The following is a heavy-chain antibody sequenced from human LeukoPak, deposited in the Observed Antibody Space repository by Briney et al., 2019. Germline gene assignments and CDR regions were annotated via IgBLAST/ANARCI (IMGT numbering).Heavy chain of an antibody. Sequence: PGRSLRLSCAASGFTFRNYAIHWVRQAPGKGLEWVAAISYDGSNKYHADSVKGRFTISRDNSKTTLYLQMNSLRAEDTAIYYCARGGWRLWDLDYWGQGTLVTVSS. CDR1: GFTFRNYA. CDR2: ISYDGSNK. V-gene: IGHV3-30-3*01. J-gene: IGHJ4*02. CDR3: ARGGWRLWDLDY. D-gene: IGHD5-18*01.